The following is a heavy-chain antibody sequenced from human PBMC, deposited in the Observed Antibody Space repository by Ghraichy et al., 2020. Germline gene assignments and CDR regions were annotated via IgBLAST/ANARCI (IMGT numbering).Heavy chain of an antibody. J-gene: IGHJ6*02. V-gene: IGHV3-74*01. Sequence: GGSLRLSCAASGFTFSSYWMHWVRQAPGKGLVWVSRINSDGSSTSYADSVKGRFTISRDNAKNTLYLQMNSLRAEDTAVYYCASLDPLQYYDILTGYGASYGMDVWGQGTTVTVSS. CDR1: GFTFSSYW. CDR2: INSDGSST. D-gene: IGHD3-9*01. CDR3: ASLDPLQYYDILTGYGASYGMDV.